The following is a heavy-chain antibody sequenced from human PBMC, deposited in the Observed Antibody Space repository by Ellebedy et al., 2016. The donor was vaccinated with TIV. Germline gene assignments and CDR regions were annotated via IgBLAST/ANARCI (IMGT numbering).Heavy chain of an antibody. CDR1: GGSISSGAFY. CDR3: AGDYGAYFDY. CDR2: IYYSGST. Sequence: MPSETLSLTCTVSGGSISSGAFYWTWIRQQPGKGLEWIGNIYYSGSTYYRPSLKTRVTISLDTSNNQFSLRLNSVTAADTAVYYCAGDYGAYFDYWGQGTLVTVSS. V-gene: IGHV4-31*03. J-gene: IGHJ4*02. D-gene: IGHD4-17*01.